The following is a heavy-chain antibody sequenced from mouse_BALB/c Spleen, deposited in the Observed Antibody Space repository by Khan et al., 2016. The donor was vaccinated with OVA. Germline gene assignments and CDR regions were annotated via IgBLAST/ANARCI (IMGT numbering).Heavy chain of an antibody. D-gene: IGHD4-1*01. J-gene: IGHJ3*01. CDR1: GFTFSAYG. Sequence: EVELVESGGDLVKPGGSLRLSCAASGFTFSAYGMSWVRQTPDKRLEWVATINSDGHYTYYPDTVKGRFTISRNNAENTLYRQMSSLKSEDTAIYYCASHLTGSFAYWGQGTLVTVSA. CDR2: INSDGHYT. V-gene: IGHV5-6*01. CDR3: ASHLTGSFAY.